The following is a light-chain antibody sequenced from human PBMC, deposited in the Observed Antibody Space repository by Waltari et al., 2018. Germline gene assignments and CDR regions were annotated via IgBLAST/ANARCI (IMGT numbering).Light chain of an antibody. CDR2: KAS. Sequence: DIQMTQSPSTLSASVGDRAPITCRASQTITNWLAWYQQKPGEAPKLLIYKASTLDMGVPSRFSGSGSGTEFTLTISSLQPDDFATYYCQQYDNYPYTFGQGTKLEIK. J-gene: IGKJ2*01. V-gene: IGKV1-5*03. CDR3: QQYDNYPYT. CDR1: QTITNW.